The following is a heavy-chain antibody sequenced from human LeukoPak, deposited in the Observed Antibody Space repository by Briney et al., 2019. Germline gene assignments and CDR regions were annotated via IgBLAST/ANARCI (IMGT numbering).Heavy chain of an antibody. D-gene: IGHD5-18*01. V-gene: IGHV3-7*05. Sequence: PGGSLRLSCAASGFIFNDSWMTWVRQAPGKGLEWVASIEDDGGEQSYVDSVKGRFTVSRDNSKNALFLQMNSLRADDTAVYYCAKGGYIYTNWGRGTLVTVSS. J-gene: IGHJ4*02. CDR3: AKGGYIYTN. CDR2: IEDDGGEQ. CDR1: GFIFNDSW.